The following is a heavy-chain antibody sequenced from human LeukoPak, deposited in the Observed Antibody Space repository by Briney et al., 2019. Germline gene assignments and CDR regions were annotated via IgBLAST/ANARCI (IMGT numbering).Heavy chain of an antibody. CDR1: GFTFSNLA. Sequence: GGSLRLSCAASGFTFSNLAMSWVRQAPGKGLQWVSVISGGGRTTEYADSVKGRFTVSRDNSVNTLSLHMDSLRVEDTAIYYCAKNVVYTRYFDSWGQGTLVTVSS. CDR3: AKNVVYTRYFDS. J-gene: IGHJ4*02. D-gene: IGHD2-8*02. V-gene: IGHV3-23*01. CDR2: ISGGGRTT.